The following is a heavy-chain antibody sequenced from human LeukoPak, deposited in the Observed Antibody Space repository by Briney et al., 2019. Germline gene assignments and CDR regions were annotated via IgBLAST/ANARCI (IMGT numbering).Heavy chain of an antibody. D-gene: IGHD3-22*01. J-gene: IGHJ4*02. Sequence: GGSLRLSCAASGFTFSIYAMSWVRQAPGKGLQWVSSITSSGDGTYYADPVKGRFTISRDNPENMLYLQMNSLRVEGTAVYFCAKDRPNYYGSNGHYYRRDGDYWGQGTLVTVSS. CDR2: ITSSGDGT. V-gene: IGHV3-23*01. CDR1: GFTFSIYA. CDR3: AKDRPNYYGSNGHYYRRDGDY.